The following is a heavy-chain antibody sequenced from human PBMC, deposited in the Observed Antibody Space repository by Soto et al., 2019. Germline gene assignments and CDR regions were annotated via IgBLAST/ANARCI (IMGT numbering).Heavy chain of an antibody. CDR1: GFTFSSYG. D-gene: IGHD4-17*01. J-gene: IGHJ4*02. V-gene: IGHV3-33*01. CDR3: ARDLTFGDSSVY. Sequence: QVQLVESGGGVVQPGRSLRLSCAASGFTFSSYGMHWVRQAPGKGLEWVAVIWYDGSNEYYADSVKGRFTISRDNSKNTLYLQMNSLRAEDTAVYYCARDLTFGDSSVYWGQGTLVTVSS. CDR2: IWYDGSNE.